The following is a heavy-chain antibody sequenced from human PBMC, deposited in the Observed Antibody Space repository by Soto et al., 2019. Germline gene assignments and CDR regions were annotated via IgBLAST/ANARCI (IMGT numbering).Heavy chain of an antibody. V-gene: IGHV1-18*04. CDR1: GYTFTSYG. CDR2: ISAYNGNT. D-gene: IGHD2-15*01. CDR3: ARGYCSGGNCYSGMDV. Sequence: ASVKVSCKASGYTFTSYGISWVRQAPGQGLEWMGWISAYNGNTNYAQKLQGRVTMTTDTSTSTAYMELRSLKSEDTAVFYCARGYCSGGNCYSGMDVWGQGTMVTVSS. J-gene: IGHJ6*02.